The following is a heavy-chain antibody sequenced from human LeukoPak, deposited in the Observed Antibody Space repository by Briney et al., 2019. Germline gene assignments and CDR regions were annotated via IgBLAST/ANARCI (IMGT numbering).Heavy chain of an antibody. Sequence: ASVKVSCKASGYTFINYYMHWVRQAPGQGLEWMGVINPSGGRTNYAQKFQGRVTITADESTSTAYMELSSLRSEDTAVYYCARGARLAAAIDYWGQGTLVTVSS. V-gene: IGHV1-46*01. D-gene: IGHD6-13*01. J-gene: IGHJ4*02. CDR2: INPSGGRT. CDR3: ARGARLAAAIDY. CDR1: GYTFINYY.